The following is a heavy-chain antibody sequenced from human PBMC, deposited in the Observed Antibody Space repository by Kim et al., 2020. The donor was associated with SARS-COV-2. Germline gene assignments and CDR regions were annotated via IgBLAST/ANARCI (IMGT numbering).Heavy chain of an antibody. D-gene: IGHD3-22*01. Sequence: GSPYYNPSLTSRVTLSVDTSKNQFSLKLSSVTAADTAVYYCARESSGAFDIWGQGTMVTVSS. CDR3: ARESSGAFDI. CDR2: GSP. J-gene: IGHJ3*02. V-gene: IGHV4-31*02.